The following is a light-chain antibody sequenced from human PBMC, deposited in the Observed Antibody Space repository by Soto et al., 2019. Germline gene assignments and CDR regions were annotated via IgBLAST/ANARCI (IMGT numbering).Light chain of an antibody. CDR2: GNS. J-gene: IGLJ3*02. CDR1: SSNIGAGYD. CDR3: QSYDSSLSGWV. V-gene: IGLV1-40*01. Sequence: QYVLTQQPSVSGAPGQRVTISCTGSSSNIGAGYDVHWYQQLPGTAPKLLIYGNSNRPSGVPDRFSGSKSGTSASLAITGLQAEDEAEYYCQSYDSSLSGWVFGGGTKVTVL.